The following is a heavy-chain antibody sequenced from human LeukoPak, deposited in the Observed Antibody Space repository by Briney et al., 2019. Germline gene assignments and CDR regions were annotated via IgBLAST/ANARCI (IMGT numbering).Heavy chain of an antibody. CDR2: IYYTGST. V-gene: IGHV4-59*01. D-gene: IGHD5-18*01. CDR3: ARESGYSYGGVDY. Sequence: PSETLSLTCAVSGDSISSDYWSWVRQPPGKGLEWIGYIYYTGSTNYNPALKSRVTISVDTSKNQFSLKLNSVTAADTAVYYCARESGYSYGGVDYWGQGTLATVSS. CDR1: GDSISSDY. J-gene: IGHJ4*02.